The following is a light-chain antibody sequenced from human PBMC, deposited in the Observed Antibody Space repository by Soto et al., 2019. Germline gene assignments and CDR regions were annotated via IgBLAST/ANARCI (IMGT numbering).Light chain of an antibody. CDR3: QQYGSSPWT. CDR1: QSVTSSY. CDR2: AAS. J-gene: IGKJ1*01. Sequence: EIVLTQSPGTLSLSPGERATLSCRASQSVTSSYLAWYQQTPGQAPRLLIYAASSRATGIPDRFSGSESGTDFTLTISRLEPEDFAVYYCQQYGSSPWTFGQGTKVEIK. V-gene: IGKV3-20*01.